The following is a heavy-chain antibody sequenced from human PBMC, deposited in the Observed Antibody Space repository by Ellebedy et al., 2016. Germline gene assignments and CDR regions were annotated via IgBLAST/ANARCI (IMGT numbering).Heavy chain of an antibody. D-gene: IGHD3-16*01. Sequence: GGSLRLSXKGSGYSFTNYWIAWVRQMPGKGLEWMGIIYPGDSDTRYSPSFQGQVTISADKSISTASLQWSSLKASDTAMYYCARGGSGPASVFDIWGQGTVVTVFS. CDR1: GYSFTNYW. CDR3: ARGGSGPASVFDI. CDR2: IYPGDSDT. V-gene: IGHV5-51*01. J-gene: IGHJ3*02.